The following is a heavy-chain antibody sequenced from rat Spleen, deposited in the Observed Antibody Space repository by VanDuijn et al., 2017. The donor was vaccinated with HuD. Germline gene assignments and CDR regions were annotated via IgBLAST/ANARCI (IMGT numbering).Heavy chain of an antibody. V-gene: IGHV2-63*01. CDR2: MYYDGDT. J-gene: IGHJ4*01. CDR3: TRDPPGSSGVIDA. CDR1: GFSLTSYS. D-gene: IGHD5-1*01. Sequence: QVQLKESGPGLLQASQTLSLTCTVSGFSLTSYSVSWVRQPSGKGPEWMGRMYYDGDTAYNSAFKSRLSISRDTSKNQVFLKMSSLQTDETGTYYCTRDPPGSSGVIDAWGQGASVTVSS.